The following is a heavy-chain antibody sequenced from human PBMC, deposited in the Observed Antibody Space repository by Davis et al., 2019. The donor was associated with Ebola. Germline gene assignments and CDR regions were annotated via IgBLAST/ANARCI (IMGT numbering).Heavy chain of an antibody. D-gene: IGHD4-17*01. CDR2: IKSKTDGGTT. Sequence: GESLKISCAASGITFNNAWMSWVRQAPGKGLEWVGRIKSKTDGGTTDYAAPVKGSFAMSRDDSKNTLYLQMNSLKIEDTAVYYCTTLSTVTTMYFDLWGRGTLVTVSS. V-gene: IGHV3-15*01. J-gene: IGHJ2*01. CDR1: GITFNNAW. CDR3: TTLSTVTTMYFDL.